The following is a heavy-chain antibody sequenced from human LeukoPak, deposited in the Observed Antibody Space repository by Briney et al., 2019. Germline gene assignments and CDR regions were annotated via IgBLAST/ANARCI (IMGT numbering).Heavy chain of an antibody. Sequence: SETLSLTCTVSGGSITSKSYYWGWIRQPPGKGLEWIGSIYYSGSTYYNPSLKSRVTISVDTSKNQFSLKLSSVAAADTAVYYCARVPVYYGSGSYSDYWGQGTLVTVSS. J-gene: IGHJ4*02. CDR3: ARVPVYYGSGSYSDY. CDR1: GGSITSKSYY. CDR2: IYYSGST. D-gene: IGHD3-10*01. V-gene: IGHV4-39*07.